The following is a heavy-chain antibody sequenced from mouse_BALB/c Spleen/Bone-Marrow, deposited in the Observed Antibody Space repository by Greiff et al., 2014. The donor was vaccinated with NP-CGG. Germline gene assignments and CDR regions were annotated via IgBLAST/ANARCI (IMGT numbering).Heavy chain of an antibody. Sequence: EVKVVESGGGLVKPGGSLKLSCAASGFTFSSYAMSWVRQTPEKRLEWVASISSGGSTYYPDSVKGRFTISRDNARNILYLQMSSLRSEDTAMYYCARVGITTADYWGQGTTLTVSS. J-gene: IGHJ2*01. D-gene: IGHD1-2*01. CDR3: ARVGITTADY. V-gene: IGHV5-6-5*01. CDR2: ISSGGST. CDR1: GFTFSSYA.